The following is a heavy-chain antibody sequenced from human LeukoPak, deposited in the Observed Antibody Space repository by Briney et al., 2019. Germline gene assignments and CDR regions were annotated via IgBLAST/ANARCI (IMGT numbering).Heavy chain of an antibody. CDR3: ARAGPSSSWHQFDY. CDR1: GFTFSSYG. J-gene: IGHJ4*02. CDR2: ISYDGSNK. D-gene: IGHD6-13*01. V-gene: IGHV3-30*03. Sequence: GRSLRLSCAASGFTFSSYGMHWVRQAPGKGLEWVAVISYDGSNKYYADSVKGRFTISRDNSKNTLYLQMNSLRAGDTAVYYCARAGPSSSWHQFDYWGQGTLVTVSS.